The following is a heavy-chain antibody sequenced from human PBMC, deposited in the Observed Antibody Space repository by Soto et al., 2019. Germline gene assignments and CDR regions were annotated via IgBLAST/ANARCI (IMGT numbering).Heavy chain of an antibody. CDR1: GYIFNNYG. CDR3: ARDFDYNIDC. CDR2: IYPRDGVI. D-gene: IGHD3-9*01. J-gene: IGHJ4*02. V-gene: IGHV1-18*01. Sequence: QVQLVQSESEAQKPGASVTVSCKASGYIFNNYGISWVRQAPGQGLEWMGWIYPRDGVIIFGQKFQGRVTLTTDTSTSTVYMELRSLRFDDSAVYFCARDFDYNIDCWGQGTLLTVSS.